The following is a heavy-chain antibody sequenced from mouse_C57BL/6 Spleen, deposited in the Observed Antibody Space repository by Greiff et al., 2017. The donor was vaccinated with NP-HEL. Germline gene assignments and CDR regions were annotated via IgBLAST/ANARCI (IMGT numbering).Heavy chain of an antibody. CDR2: IYPGSGST. V-gene: IGHV1-55*01. Sequence: QVQLQQPGAELVKPGASVKMSCKASGYTFTSYWITWVKQRPGQGLEWIGDIYPGSGSTNYNEKFKSKATLTVDTSSSTAYMQLSILTSEDSAVYYCARRYYYGSSFLFAYWGQGTLVTVSA. J-gene: IGHJ3*01. CDR1: GYTFTSYW. D-gene: IGHD1-1*01. CDR3: ARRYYYGSSFLFAY.